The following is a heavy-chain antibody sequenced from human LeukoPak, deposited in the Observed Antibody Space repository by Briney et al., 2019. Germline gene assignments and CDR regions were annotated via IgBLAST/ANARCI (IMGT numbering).Heavy chain of an antibody. CDR3: ARNYYDGSGFYNDY. Sequence: GGSLRLSCAASGFTLSDHYMDWVRQAPGKGLEWVGRTRNKVRSYTREYAASVQGRFTISRDDSKNSLYPQMNSLKTEDTAVYFCARNYYDGSGFYNDYWGQGTLVTVSA. CDR2: TRNKVRSYTR. V-gene: IGHV3-72*01. CDR1: GFTLSDHY. D-gene: IGHD3-22*01. J-gene: IGHJ4*02.